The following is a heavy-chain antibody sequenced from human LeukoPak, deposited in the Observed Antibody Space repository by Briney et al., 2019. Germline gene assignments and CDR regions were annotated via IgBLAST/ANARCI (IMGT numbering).Heavy chain of an antibody. CDR1: GFTFSSYW. J-gene: IGHJ5*02. Sequence: GGSLRLSCAASGFTFSSYWMHWVRQAPGKGLVWVSRINSDGSSTSYADSVKGRFTISRDNAKNTLYLQMNSLRAEDTAVYYRARGGGYYDYVWGSYRYTGDWFDPWGRGTLVTVSS. V-gene: IGHV3-74*01. D-gene: IGHD3-16*02. CDR2: INSDGSST. CDR3: ARGGGYYDYVWGSYRYTGDWFDP.